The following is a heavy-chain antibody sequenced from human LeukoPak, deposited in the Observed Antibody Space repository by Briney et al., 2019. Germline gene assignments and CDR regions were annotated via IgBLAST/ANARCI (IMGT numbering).Heavy chain of an antibody. J-gene: IGHJ4*02. CDR3: ARVPGSYYNDVYYFDY. Sequence: SETLSLTCTVSGGSISSSSYYWGWIRQPPGKGLEWIGSIYYSGGTYYNPSLKSRVTISADTSKNQFSLKLSSVTASDTAVYYCARVPGSYYNDVYYFDYWGQGTLVTVSS. D-gene: IGHD3-10*01. CDR2: IYYSGGT. CDR1: GGSISSSSYY. V-gene: IGHV4-39*01.